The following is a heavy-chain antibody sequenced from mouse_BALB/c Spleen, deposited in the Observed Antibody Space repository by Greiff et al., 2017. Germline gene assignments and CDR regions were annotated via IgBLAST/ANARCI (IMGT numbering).Heavy chain of an antibody. CDR3: TRRGPDWSFDY. J-gene: IGHJ2*01. CDR1: GYTFTSYY. CDR2: INPSNGGT. D-gene: IGHD4-1*01. V-gene: IGHV1S81*02. Sequence: VQLQQSGAELVKPGASVKLSCKASGYTFTSYYMYWVKQRPGQGLEWIGEINPSNGGTNFNEKFKGKATLTVDKSSSTAYMQLSSLTSEDSAVYDCTRRGPDWSFDYWGQGTTLTVSS.